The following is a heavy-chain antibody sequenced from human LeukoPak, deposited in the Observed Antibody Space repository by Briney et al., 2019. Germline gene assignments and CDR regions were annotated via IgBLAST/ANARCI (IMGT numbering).Heavy chain of an antibody. CDR1: GFTFSNFA. J-gene: IGHJ4*02. Sequence: GGSLILSCAASGFTFSNFALSWVRRAPGKGLEWVSAISGSGGATYYADYVKGRFTISRDNSKNTLSLQMNSLRAEDAAVYYCAKEARIVTSGAEFDFWGQGTLVTVSS. D-gene: IGHD2-21*01. CDR2: ISGSGGAT. CDR3: AKEARIVTSGAEFDF. V-gene: IGHV3-23*01.